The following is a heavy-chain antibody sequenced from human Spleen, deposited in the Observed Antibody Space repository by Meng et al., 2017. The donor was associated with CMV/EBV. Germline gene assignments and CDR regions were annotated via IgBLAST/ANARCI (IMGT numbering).Heavy chain of an antibody. J-gene: IGHJ1*01. D-gene: IGHD6-13*01. CDR1: GYTFTGFY. CDR3: ARGPRIVAAGNIGYFQH. V-gene: IGHV1-2*02. Sequence: ASVKVSCKASGYTFTGFYVHWVRQAPGQGLEWMGWINPNSGGTNYAQKFQGRVTMTRDTSISTAYMELSRLRSDDTAVYYCARGPRIVAAGNIGYFQHWGQGTLVTVSS. CDR2: INPNSGGT.